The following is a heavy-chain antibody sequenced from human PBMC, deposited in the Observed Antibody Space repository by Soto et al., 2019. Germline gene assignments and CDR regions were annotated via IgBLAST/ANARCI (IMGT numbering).Heavy chain of an antibody. J-gene: IGHJ6*02. CDR3: ARGDSTDCSNGVCSFFYNHDMDV. D-gene: IGHD2-8*01. Sequence: QVQLMQSGAEVRKPGASVRLSCETSGYNFTDYHIHWVRQAPGQGLEWLGRINPKSGGTSTAQKFQGWVTMTTDTSISTASMELTRLTSDDTAIYYCARGDSTDCSNGVCSFFYNHDMDVWGQGTTVTVSS. CDR1: GYNFTDYH. CDR2: INPKSGGT. V-gene: IGHV1-2*04.